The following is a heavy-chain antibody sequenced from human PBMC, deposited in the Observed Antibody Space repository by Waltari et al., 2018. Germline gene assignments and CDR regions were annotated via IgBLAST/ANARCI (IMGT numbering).Heavy chain of an antibody. CDR1: GFSFSWYA. D-gene: IGHD3-16*01. Sequence: LSESGGGLVQPGGSLRLSCSASGFSFSWYAMTGVRQAPGKGLEWVSSISGNGDIAYYTESVQGRFTVSRDNSNNMLFLQMNNLRADDTALYYCAKSSGVDLAGEAFWGQGTLVTVSS. CDR3: AKSSGVDLAGEAF. CDR2: ISGNGDIA. J-gene: IGHJ4*02. V-gene: IGHV3-23*01.